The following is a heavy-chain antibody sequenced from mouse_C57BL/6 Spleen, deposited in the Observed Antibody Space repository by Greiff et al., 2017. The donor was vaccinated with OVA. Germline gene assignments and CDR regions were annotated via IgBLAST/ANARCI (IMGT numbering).Heavy chain of an antibody. J-gene: IGHJ2*01. CDR3: ARSIYYYGSQYYFDY. V-gene: IGHV1-64*01. D-gene: IGHD1-1*01. Sequence: QVQLQQPGAELVKPGASVKLSCKASGYTFTSYWMHWVKQRPGQGLELIGMIHPNSGSTNYNEKFKSKATLTVDKSSSTAYMQLSSLTSEDSAIYYCARSIYYYGSQYYFDYWGQGTTLTVSS. CDR1: GYTFTSYW. CDR2: IHPNSGST.